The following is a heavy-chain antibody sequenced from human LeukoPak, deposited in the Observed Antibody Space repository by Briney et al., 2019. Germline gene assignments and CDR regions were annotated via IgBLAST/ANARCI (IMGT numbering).Heavy chain of an antibody. CDR2: ISYAGSNK. D-gene: IGHD4-23*01. CDR1: GCTLSSYG. V-gene: IGHV3-30*18. CDR3: AKDSLRWSYFYYGMDV. J-gene: IGHJ6*02. Sequence: PGRSLRLSCAASGCTLSSYGMHWVRQAPGKGLEWVAVISYAGSNKYYVDSVKGRFTISRDNSKNTLYLQMNSLRAEDTAVYYCAKDSLRWSYFYYGMDVWGQGTTVTVSS.